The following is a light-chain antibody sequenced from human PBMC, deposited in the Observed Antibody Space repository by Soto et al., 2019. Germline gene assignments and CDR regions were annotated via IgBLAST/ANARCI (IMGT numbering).Light chain of an antibody. V-gene: IGKV3-20*01. J-gene: IGKJ5*01. CDR3: QQANSFPIT. CDR2: GAS. Sequence: EIVRTQSPGTLSLSPGERYTLSCMASQSVSSSYLAWYQQKPGQAPRLLIYGASSRATGIPDRFSGSGSGTDFTLTISRLEPEDCAIYFCQQANSFPITVGQGTRLEIK. CDR1: QSVSSSY.